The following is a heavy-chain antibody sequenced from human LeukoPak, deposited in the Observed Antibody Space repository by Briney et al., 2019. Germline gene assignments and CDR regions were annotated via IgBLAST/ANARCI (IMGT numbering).Heavy chain of an antibody. CDR3: AKDRTAYAYYFES. Sequence: GGSLRLSCAASGFIFSNYGMHWVRQAPGKGLEWVSFLGSDENNKNYADSVKGQFTISRDNSKSTLYLQMNSLRPEDTAVYYCAKDRTAYAYYFESWGQGTLVTVSS. CDR2: LGSDENNK. D-gene: IGHD2-21*02. CDR1: GFIFSNYG. V-gene: IGHV3-30*02. J-gene: IGHJ4*02.